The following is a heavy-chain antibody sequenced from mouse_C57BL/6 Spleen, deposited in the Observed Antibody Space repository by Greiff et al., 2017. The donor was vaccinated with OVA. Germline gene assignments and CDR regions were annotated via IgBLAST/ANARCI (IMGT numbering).Heavy chain of an antibody. CDR2: IYPGDGDT. D-gene: IGHD1-1*02. V-gene: IGHV1-80*01. Sequence: QVQLQQSGAELVKPGASVKISCKASGYAFSSYWMNWVKQRPGKGLEWIGQIYPGDGDTNYNGKFKGKATLTADKSSSTAYMQLSSLTSEDSAVYFCARRGGYGDAMDYWGQGTSVTVSS. CDR3: ARRGGYGDAMDY. J-gene: IGHJ4*01. CDR1: GYAFSSYW.